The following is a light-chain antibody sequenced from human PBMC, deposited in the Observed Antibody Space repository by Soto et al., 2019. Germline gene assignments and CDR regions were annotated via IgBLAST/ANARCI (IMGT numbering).Light chain of an antibody. CDR1: QSISSW. J-gene: IGKJ1*01. CDR3: QQYNSHPLA. CDR2: KAS. Sequence: DIQMTQSPSTLSASVGDRVIITCRASQSISSWLAWYQQKPGKAPKLLIYKASSLESGVPSRFSGSGSGTEFTLTISSLQPDDFATYFCQQYNSHPLAFGQGTKVEIK. V-gene: IGKV1-5*03.